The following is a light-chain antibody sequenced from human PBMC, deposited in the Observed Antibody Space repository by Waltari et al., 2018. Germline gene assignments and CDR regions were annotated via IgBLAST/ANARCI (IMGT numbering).Light chain of an antibody. CDR3: SSQSSNNVVL. V-gene: IGLV2-14*01. J-gene: IGLJ2*01. CDR1: SNDVGGYNS. Sequence: QSALTQPAPVSGSPGPSVTILCTGTSNDVGGYNSVSWYQEHPDQAPRVIIYDVSDRPSGVSDRFSGSKSGNTASLTISGLQAEDEADYYCSSQSSNNVVLFGGGTKLTVL. CDR2: DVS.